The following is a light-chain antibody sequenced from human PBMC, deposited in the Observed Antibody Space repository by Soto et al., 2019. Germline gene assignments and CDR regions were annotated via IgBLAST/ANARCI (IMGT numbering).Light chain of an antibody. V-gene: IGKV1-17*03. CDR1: QDISTW. CDR3: LQHNTYPWT. Sequence: EIKITQAPCCMTTYVGDRVTITCRASQDISTWLGWYQQKPGKAPKRLIYDTSSLQSGVPSRFSGSGSGTEFTLTISSLQPEDFATYYCLQHNTYPWTSGQGSNV. CDR2: DTS. J-gene: IGKJ1*01.